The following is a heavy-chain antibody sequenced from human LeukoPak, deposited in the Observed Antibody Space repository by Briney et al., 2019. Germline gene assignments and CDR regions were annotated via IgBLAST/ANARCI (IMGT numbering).Heavy chain of an antibody. J-gene: IGHJ5*02. CDR3: ARVGFVYYDILTGYYRDNWFDP. V-gene: IGHV1-2*02. CDR1: GYTFTGYY. CDR2: INPNSGGT. Sequence: ASVKVSCKASGYTFTGYYMHWVRQAPGQGLEWMGWINPNSGGTNYAQKFQDRVTMTRDTSISTAYMELSRLRSDDTAVYYCARVGFVYYDILTGYYRDNWFDPWGQGTLVTVSS. D-gene: IGHD3-9*01.